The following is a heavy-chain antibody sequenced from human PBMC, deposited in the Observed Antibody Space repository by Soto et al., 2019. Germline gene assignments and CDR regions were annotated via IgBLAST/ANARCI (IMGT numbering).Heavy chain of an antibody. Sequence: EVQLVESGGGLVQPGGSLRLSCAASGFGFNGYDMHWVRQAPGKSLEWVAAISTAGDTYYLGSVKGRFTISREDAKNSLSLQMNSLRVGDTAVYYCARGGDRFDGMDVWGQGTTVTVSS. CDR1: GFGFNGYD. D-gene: IGHD3-16*01. V-gene: IGHV3-13*01. CDR3: ARGGDRFDGMDV. CDR2: ISTAGDT. J-gene: IGHJ6*02.